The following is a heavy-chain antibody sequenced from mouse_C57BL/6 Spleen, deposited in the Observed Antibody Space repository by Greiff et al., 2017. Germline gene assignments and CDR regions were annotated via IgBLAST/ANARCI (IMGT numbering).Heavy chain of an antibody. D-gene: IGHD4-1*01. V-gene: IGHV1-82*01. CDR3: ARPGGVYYYDY. CDR1: GYAFSSSW. CDR2: IYPGDGDT. Sequence: VQLQQSGPELVKPGASVKISCKASGYAFSSSWMNWVKQRPGKGLEWIGRIYPGDGDTNYNGKFKGKATLTADKSSSTAYMQLSSLTSEDSAVYCCARPGGVYYYDYWGQGITLTVSS. J-gene: IGHJ2*01.